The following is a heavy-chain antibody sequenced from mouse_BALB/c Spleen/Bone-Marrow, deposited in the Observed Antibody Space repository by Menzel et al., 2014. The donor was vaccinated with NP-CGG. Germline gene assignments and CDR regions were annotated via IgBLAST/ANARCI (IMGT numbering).Heavy chain of an antibody. D-gene: IGHD3-1*01. CDR1: GYTFTSYF. V-gene: IGHV1S56*01. CDR2: IYPGDGST. J-gene: IGHJ2*01. CDR3: ARGAPYYFDY. Sequence: AQLQESGPELVKPGASVKMSCKASGYTFTSYFIHWVKHRPGQGLEWIGWIYPGDGSTNHNEKFKGKTTLTADKSSSTACMLLSSLTSEDSAIYFCARGAPYYFDYWGQGTTLTVSS.